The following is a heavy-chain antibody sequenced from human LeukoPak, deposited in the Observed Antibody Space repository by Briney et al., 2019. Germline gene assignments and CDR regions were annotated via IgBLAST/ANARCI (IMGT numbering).Heavy chain of an antibody. D-gene: IGHD4-17*01. J-gene: IGHJ5*02. CDR3: ARDGGGTRVTTNGFDP. Sequence: PGGSLRLSCAASGFTFSSYSMNWVRQAPGKGLEWVSSISSSSSYIYYADSVKGRFTISRDNAKNSLYLQMNSLRAEDTAVYYCARDGGGTRVTTNGFDPWGQGPLFPFS. V-gene: IGHV3-21*01. CDR1: GFTFSSYS. CDR2: ISSSSSYI.